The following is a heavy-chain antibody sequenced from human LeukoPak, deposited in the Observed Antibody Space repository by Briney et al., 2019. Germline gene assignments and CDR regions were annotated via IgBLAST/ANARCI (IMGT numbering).Heavy chain of an antibody. Sequence: GGSLRLSCAASGFTFSSYWMSWVRQAPGKGLEWVANIKQDGSEKYYVDSVKGRFTISRDNAENSLYLQMNSLRAEDTAVYYCARRSIAAAGDLDYWGQGTLVTVSS. CDR3: ARRSIAAAGDLDY. V-gene: IGHV3-7*01. CDR1: GFTFSSYW. D-gene: IGHD6-13*01. CDR2: IKQDGSEK. J-gene: IGHJ4*02.